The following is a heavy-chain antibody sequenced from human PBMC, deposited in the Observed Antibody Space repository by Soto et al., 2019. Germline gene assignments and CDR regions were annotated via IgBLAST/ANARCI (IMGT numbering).Heavy chain of an antibody. Sequence: QVQLVESGGGVVQPGRSLRLSCAASGFTFSSYAMHWVRQAPGKGLEWVAVISYDGSNKYYADSVKGRFTISRDNSKNTLYLQMNSLRVEDTAVYYCARGHPRAHYGMDVWGQGTTVTVSS. CDR1: GFTFSSYA. J-gene: IGHJ6*02. CDR2: ISYDGSNK. CDR3: ARGHPRAHYGMDV. V-gene: IGHV3-30-3*01.